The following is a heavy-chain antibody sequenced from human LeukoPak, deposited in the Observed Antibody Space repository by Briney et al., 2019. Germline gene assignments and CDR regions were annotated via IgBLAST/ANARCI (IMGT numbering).Heavy chain of an antibody. CDR1: GFTFSSYS. J-gene: IGHJ4*02. CDR3: ARPFSIAAATPLDY. CDR2: ISSSSSYI. Sequence: GGSLRLSCAASGFTFSSYSMNWVRQAPGKGLEWASSISSSSSYIYYADSVKGRFTISRDNAKNSLYLQMNSLRAEDTAVYYCARPFSIAAATPLDYWGQGTLVTVSS. D-gene: IGHD6-13*01. V-gene: IGHV3-21*01.